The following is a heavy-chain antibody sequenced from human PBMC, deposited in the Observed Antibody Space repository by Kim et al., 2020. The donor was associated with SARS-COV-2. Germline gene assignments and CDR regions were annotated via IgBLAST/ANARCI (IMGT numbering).Heavy chain of an antibody. V-gene: IGHV3-53*04. CDR2: T. Sequence: TYYADSVKGRFTTSRQNSKDTLYLQRNSLRAEDTAVYYGARDLGSYGMDVWGQGTTVTVSS. J-gene: IGHJ6*02. CDR3: ARDLGSYGMDV.